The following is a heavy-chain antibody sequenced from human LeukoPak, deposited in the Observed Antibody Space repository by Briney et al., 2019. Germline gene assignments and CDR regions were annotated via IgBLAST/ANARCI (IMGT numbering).Heavy chain of an antibody. CDR2: IIPIFGTA. J-gene: IGHJ6*03. CDR3: ARDREDIVVVPAGVDYYYYMDV. Sequence: GASVKVSCKASGGTFTSYAISWVRQAPGQGLEWMGGIIPIFGTANYAQKFQGRVTITTDESTSTAYMELSSLRSEDTAVYYCARDREDIVVVPAGVDYYYYMDVWGKGTTVTVSS. CDR1: GGTFTSYA. D-gene: IGHD2-2*01. V-gene: IGHV1-69*05.